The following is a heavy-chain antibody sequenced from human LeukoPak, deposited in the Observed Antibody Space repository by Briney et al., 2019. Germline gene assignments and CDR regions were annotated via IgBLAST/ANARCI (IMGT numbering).Heavy chain of an antibody. CDR3: TRGHYSNL. Sequence: GGSLRLSCAASGFSFTYAWMRWVRRAPGKGLEWVARIQSNSAGGTTDDSAHVTGRFTISRDDSKDMLYLQMDRLKTEDTAVYYCTRGHYSNLWGQGTLVTVSS. V-gene: IGHV3-15*01. CDR1: GFSFTYAW. J-gene: IGHJ5*02. CDR2: IQSNSAGGTT. D-gene: IGHD6-13*01.